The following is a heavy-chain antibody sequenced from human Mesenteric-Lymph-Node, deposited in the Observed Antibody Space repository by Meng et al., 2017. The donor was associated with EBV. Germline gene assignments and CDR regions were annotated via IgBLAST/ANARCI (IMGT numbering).Heavy chain of an antibody. J-gene: IGHJ4*02. CDR1: GFTFSSYA. Sequence: EAQLLESGGVLVQPGGSLILSCAASGFTFSSYAMTWVRQAPGKGLEWVSSISASGVSTYYADSVKGRFTISRDNSQNTLYVQMNSLRAEDTALYFCARDLIYGSGSADSWGQGTLVTASS. CDR3: ARDLIYGSGSADS. D-gene: IGHD3-10*01. CDR2: ISASGVST. V-gene: IGHV3-23*01.